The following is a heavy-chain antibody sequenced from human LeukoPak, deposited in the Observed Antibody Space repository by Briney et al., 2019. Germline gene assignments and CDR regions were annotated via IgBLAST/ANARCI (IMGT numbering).Heavy chain of an antibody. V-gene: IGHV3-30-3*01. CDR2: ISGNGDGK. CDR1: GFTFSSYA. CDR3: ARDPSGSFDY. J-gene: IGHJ4*02. D-gene: IGHD5-12*01. Sequence: GGSLRLSCAASGFTFSSYAIHWVRQAPGQGLEWVAYISGNGDGKKYADPVKGRFSVSRDNSQNTVYLQMNSLRPEDTAVYYCARDPSGSFDYWGQGILVTVSS.